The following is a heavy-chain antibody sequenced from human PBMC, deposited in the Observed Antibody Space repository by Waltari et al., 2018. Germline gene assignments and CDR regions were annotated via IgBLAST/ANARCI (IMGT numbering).Heavy chain of an antibody. CDR3: ARGTSIAASDY. V-gene: IGHV4-38-2*02. CDR1: VYSISSGYY. Sequence: QVQLQASGTGLVKPSEPLSLTCTVSVYSISSGYYCGWIRQPPGKGLEWIGSIYHSGSTYYNPSLKSRVTISVDTSKNQFSLKLSSVTAADTAVYYCARGTSIAASDYWGQGTLVTVSS. CDR2: IYHSGST. J-gene: IGHJ4*02. D-gene: IGHD6-6*01.